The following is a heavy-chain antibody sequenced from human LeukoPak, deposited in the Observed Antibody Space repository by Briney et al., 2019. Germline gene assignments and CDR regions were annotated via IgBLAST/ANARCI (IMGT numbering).Heavy chain of an antibody. Sequence: SQTLSLTCTVSGGSISSGDYYWSWIRQPPGKGLEWIGYIYYSGGTYYNPSLKSRVTISVDTSKNQFSLKLSSVTAADTAVYYCARDARGYCSSTSCYEDYGMDVWGKGTTVTVSS. D-gene: IGHD2-2*01. J-gene: IGHJ6*04. V-gene: IGHV4-30-4*01. CDR1: GGSISSGDYY. CDR2: IYYSGGT. CDR3: ARDARGYCSSTSCYEDYGMDV.